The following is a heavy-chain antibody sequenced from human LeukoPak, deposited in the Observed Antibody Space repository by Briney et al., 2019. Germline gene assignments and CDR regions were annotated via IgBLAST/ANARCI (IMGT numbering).Heavy chain of an antibody. CDR2: MNPNSGNT. CDR1: GYTFTSYD. D-gene: IGHD4-23*01. Sequence: ASVKVSCKASGYTFTSYDINWVRQATGQGVEWMGWMNPNSGNTGYAQKFQGRVTMTRNTSISTAYMELSSLRSEDTAVYYCARVSSSTVVTLGYWGQGTLVTVSS. V-gene: IGHV1-8*01. CDR3: ARVSSSTVVTLGY. J-gene: IGHJ4*02.